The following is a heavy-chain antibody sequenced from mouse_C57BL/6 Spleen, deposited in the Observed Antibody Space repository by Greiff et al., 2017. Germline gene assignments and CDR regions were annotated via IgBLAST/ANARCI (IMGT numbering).Heavy chain of an antibody. V-gene: IGHV1-80*01. CDR3: ARGDGNYPYWYFDV. J-gene: IGHJ1*03. D-gene: IGHD2-1*01. Sequence: QVHVKQSGAELVKPGASVKISCKASGYAFSSYWMNWVKQRPGKGLEWIGQIYPGDGDTNYNGKFKGKATLTADKSSSTAYMQLSSLTSEDSAVYFCARGDGNYPYWYFDVWGTGTTVTVSS. CDR2: IYPGDGDT. CDR1: GYAFSSYW.